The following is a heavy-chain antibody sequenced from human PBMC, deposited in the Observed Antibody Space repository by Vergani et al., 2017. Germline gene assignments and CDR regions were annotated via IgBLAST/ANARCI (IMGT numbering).Heavy chain of an antibody. CDR2: IYHSGNT. V-gene: IGHV4-34*01. Sequence: QVQLQQWGAGLLKPSETLSLICAVYGGSFSGYYWSWIRQPPGKGLEWIGNIYHSGNTYYNPSLKSRVTISVDTSKNQFSLKLSSVTAADTAVYYCGRSGLISPRNWFDPWGQGTLVTVSS. D-gene: IGHD2-15*01. CDR3: GRSGLISPRNWFDP. J-gene: IGHJ5*02. CDR1: GGSFSGYY.